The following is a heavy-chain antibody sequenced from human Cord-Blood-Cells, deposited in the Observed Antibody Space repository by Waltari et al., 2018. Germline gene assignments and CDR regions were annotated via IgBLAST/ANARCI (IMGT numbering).Heavy chain of an antibody. CDR3: ARGPRSKVGATDY. J-gene: IGHJ4*02. CDR1: GYTFTGEY. V-gene: IGHV1-2*02. Sequence: VPLVQSGAEVKTPGASVKVSCKAAGYTFTGEYMHWVRQAPGQGLEWMGWINPNSGGTNYAQKFQGRVTMTRDTSISTAYMELSRLRSDDTAVYYCARGPRSKVGATDYWGQGTLVTVSS. D-gene: IGHD1-26*01. CDR2: INPNSGGT.